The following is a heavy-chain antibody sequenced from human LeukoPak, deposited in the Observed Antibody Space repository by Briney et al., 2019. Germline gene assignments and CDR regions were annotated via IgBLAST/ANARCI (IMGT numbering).Heavy chain of an antibody. CDR1: GYTFTSYA. V-gene: IGHV1-3*01. CDR3: ARGPYYHDGSDYFFYEYFNY. D-gene: IGHD3-22*01. J-gene: IGHJ1*01. Sequence: GASVKVSCKASGYTFTSYAMHWVRQVPGQRLEWMGWINAGNGNTKYSQKFQARVTITWDTPANTAYMELSSLRSEDTAIYYCARGPYYHDGSDYFFYEYFNYWGQGTLVIVSS. CDR2: INAGNGNT.